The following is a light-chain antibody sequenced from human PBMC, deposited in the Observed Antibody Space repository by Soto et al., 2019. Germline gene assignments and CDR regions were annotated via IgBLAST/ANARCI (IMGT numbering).Light chain of an antibody. CDR1: QSVGRDY. CDR2: HAS. CDR3: HQYASEPLT. Sequence: EIVLTQSPGTLSLSPGESVTLSCRASQSVGRDYLAWFQHKPGQAPRLLVHHASTRDTGVPDRFSGSGSGTDFTFTVSRLEPEDFAIYYCHQYASEPLTFGGGTKLEIK. J-gene: IGKJ4*01. V-gene: IGKV3-20*01.